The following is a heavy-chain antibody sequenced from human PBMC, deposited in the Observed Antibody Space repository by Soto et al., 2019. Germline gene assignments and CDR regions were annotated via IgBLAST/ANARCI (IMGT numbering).Heavy chain of an antibody. J-gene: IGHJ4*02. D-gene: IGHD6-19*01. V-gene: IGHV4-39*01. CDR2: IYYSGST. CDR1: GGSISSSSYY. CDR3: ARGTAVAGLAYYFFDY. Sequence: SETLSLTCTVSGGSISSSSYYWGWIRQPPGKGLEWIGSIYYSGSTYYNPSLKSRVTISVDTSKNQFSLKLSSVTAADTALYFCARGTAVAGLAYYFFDYWGQGTLVTVSS.